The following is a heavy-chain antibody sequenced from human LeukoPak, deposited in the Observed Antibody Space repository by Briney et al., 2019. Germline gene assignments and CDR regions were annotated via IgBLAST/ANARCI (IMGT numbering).Heavy chain of an antibody. CDR2: IDHRGRA. CDR3: ARDVGTALMDV. Sequence: SETLSLTCAVYGTSFSDYYWSWIRQPPGKGLEWVGEIDHRGRAKYNPSLKSRVSTSIATSKNQFSLNLSSVTAADTAVYYCARDVGTALMDVWGEGTTVIVSS. J-gene: IGHJ6*04. CDR1: GTSFSDYY. V-gene: IGHV4-34*01. D-gene: IGHD5-18*01.